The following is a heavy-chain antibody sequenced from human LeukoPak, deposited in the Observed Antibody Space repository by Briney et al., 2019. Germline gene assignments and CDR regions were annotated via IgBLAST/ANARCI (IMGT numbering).Heavy chain of an antibody. Sequence: GESLKVSCQVSGYIFTHYWIGWVRQLPGNGPESMGIIYPADSDTTYSPSFQGQVTISADKSISTVYLQWSSLKASDTAMYYCARQSRDGSKTRGYYFDYWGQGTLVTVSS. CDR1: GYIFTHYW. CDR2: IYPADSDT. V-gene: IGHV5-51*01. D-gene: IGHD3-10*01. J-gene: IGHJ4*02. CDR3: ARQSRDGSKTRGYYFDY.